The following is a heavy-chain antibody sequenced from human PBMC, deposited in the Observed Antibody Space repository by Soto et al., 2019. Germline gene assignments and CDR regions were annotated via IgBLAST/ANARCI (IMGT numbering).Heavy chain of an antibody. V-gene: IGHV5-51*01. D-gene: IGHD1-26*01. J-gene: IGHJ2*01. CDR3: ARALVGVPSWYFDV. CDR1: GYSFTTYW. Sequence: GESLKISCKGSGYSFTTYWIGWVRRMPGKGLEWMGIIYPGDSDTTYSPSFQGQVTISVDKSTSTAYLQWSSLKASDTAMYYCARALVGVPSWYFDVWGRGTLVTVSS. CDR2: IYPGDSDT.